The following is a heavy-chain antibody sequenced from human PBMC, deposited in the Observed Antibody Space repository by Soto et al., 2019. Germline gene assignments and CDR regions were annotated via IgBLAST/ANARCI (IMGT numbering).Heavy chain of an antibody. CDR1: GGTFGSYA. CDR2: IIPIFGTA. J-gene: IGHJ5*02. V-gene: IGHV1-69*13. CDR3: ARVGFWYNWNVTPLRWFDP. Sequence: ASVEVSCKASGGTFGSYARSWVRQAPGQGLEWMGGIIPIFGTANYAQKFQGRVTITADESTSTAYMELRSLRSDDTAVYYCARVGFWYNWNVTPLRWFDPWGQGTLVTVSS. D-gene: IGHD1-1*01.